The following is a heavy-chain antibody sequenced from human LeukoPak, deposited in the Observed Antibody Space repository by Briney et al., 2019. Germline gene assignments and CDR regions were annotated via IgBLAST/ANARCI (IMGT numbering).Heavy chain of an antibody. Sequence: SETLSLTCTVSGGSISSSSYYWGWIRQPPGKGLEWIGTIYYSGSTYYNPSLKSRVTISVDTSKNQFSLKLSSVTAADTAVYYCAREPYSLYAFDIWGQGTMVTVSS. J-gene: IGHJ3*02. CDR3: AREPYSLYAFDI. D-gene: IGHD5-18*01. CDR1: GGSISSSSYY. V-gene: IGHV4-39*07. CDR2: IYYSGST.